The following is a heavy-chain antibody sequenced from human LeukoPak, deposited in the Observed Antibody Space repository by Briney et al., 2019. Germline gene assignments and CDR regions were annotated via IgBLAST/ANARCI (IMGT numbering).Heavy chain of an antibody. CDR3: AKGNGHSNSRFDF. Sequence: GGSVRLSCAASGFTFSSYGMHWVRQAPGKGLEWVAVIWYDGKNKYYADSVKGRFTISRDNSKNTLYLQMNSLRAEDTAVYYCAKGNGHSNSRFDFWGQGPPVTLSS. CDR2: IWYDGKNK. J-gene: IGHJ4*02. D-gene: IGHD5-18*01. V-gene: IGHV3-33*06. CDR1: GFTFSSYG.